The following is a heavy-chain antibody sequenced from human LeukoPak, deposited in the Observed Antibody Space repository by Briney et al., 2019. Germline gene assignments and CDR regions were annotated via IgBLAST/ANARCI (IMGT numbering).Heavy chain of an antibody. CDR2: LYIGGMT. V-gene: IGHV3-66*01. J-gene: IGHJ4*02. Sequence: GGSLRLSCAASGFTVSSTYLSWVSQAPGKGLEWVSVLYIGGMTYYADSVKDRFTISRDNVKNTLYLQMNGLRAEDTAVYYCCLGADVSGYRALDYWGQGTLVTVSS. CDR3: CLGADVSGYRALDY. CDR1: GFTVSSTY. D-gene: IGHD3-22*01.